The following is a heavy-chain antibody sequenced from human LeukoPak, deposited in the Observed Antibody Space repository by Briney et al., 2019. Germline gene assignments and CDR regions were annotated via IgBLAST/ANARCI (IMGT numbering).Heavy chain of an antibody. CDR2: INSDGIST. D-gene: IGHD3-10*01. CDR1: GFTFSRHW. J-gene: IGHJ4*02. Sequence: HAGGSLRLSCAASGFTFSRHWMHWVRQAPGKGLVWVSRINSDGISTTYADSMKGRFTISRDNAKNTLYLQMNSLRAEDTAVYYCAREGSLGRNLPFDYWGQGTLVTVSS. V-gene: IGHV3-74*01. CDR3: AREGSLGRNLPFDY.